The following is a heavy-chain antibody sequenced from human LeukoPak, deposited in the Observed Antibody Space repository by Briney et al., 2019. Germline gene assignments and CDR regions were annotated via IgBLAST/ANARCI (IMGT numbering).Heavy chain of an antibody. CDR3: ARDPSQPIAAAEGFDP. Sequence: ASVKVSCKASGYTFTSYYMHWVRQAPGQGLEWMGIINPSGGSTSYAQKFQGRVTMTRDTSTSTVYMELSSLRSEDTAVYYCARDPSQPIAAAEGFDPWGQGTLVTVSS. D-gene: IGHD6-13*01. CDR2: INPSGGST. V-gene: IGHV1-46*01. CDR1: GYTFTSYY. J-gene: IGHJ5*02.